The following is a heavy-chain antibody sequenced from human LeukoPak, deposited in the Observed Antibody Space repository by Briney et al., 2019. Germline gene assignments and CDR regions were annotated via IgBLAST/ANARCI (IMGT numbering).Heavy chain of an antibody. CDR2: INADGSDS. CDR3: AREGDAFDI. J-gene: IGHJ3*02. V-gene: IGHV3-74*01. Sequence: GGSLRLSCAASGFTFTAYWVHWVRQAPGKGLVWVSRINADGSDSAYADSVKGRFTISRDNAKKTVYLQMNSLRAEDTAVYYCAREGDAFDIWGQGTMVTVSS. CDR1: GFTFTAYW.